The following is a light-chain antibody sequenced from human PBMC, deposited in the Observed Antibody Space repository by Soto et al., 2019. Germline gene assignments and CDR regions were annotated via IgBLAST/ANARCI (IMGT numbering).Light chain of an antibody. CDR3: QQYDSVLGT. Sequence: DIQMTQSPATLSASVGDSVTITCRASQSISHWLAWYQQKPGKAPKFLIYDASSLESGVPSRFSGSGSGTEFTLTISSLQPDDFAKYYCQQYDSVLGTFGPGTKVEI. V-gene: IGKV1-5*01. CDR2: DAS. J-gene: IGKJ1*01. CDR1: QSISHW.